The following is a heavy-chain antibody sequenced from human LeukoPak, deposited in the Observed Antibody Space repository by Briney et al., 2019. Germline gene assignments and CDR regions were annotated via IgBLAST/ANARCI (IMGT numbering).Heavy chain of an antibody. D-gene: IGHD3-3*01. J-gene: IGHJ5*02. Sequence: PGGSLRLSCVASGLTFSNFWMTWVRQAPGKGLEWVAVISYDGSNKYYADSVKGRFTISRDNSKNTLYLRMNSLRAEDTAVYYCAKDGKYDFWSGYYSWFDPWGQGTLVTVSS. V-gene: IGHV3-30*18. CDR2: ISYDGSNK. CDR1: GLTFSNFW. CDR3: AKDGKYDFWSGYYSWFDP.